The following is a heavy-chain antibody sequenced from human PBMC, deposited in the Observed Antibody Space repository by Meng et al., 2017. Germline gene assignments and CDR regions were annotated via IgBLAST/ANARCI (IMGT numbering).Heavy chain of an antibody. J-gene: IGHJ6*02. CDR1: GFTFSSYW. D-gene: IGHD5-18*01. Sequence: GESLKTSCAASGFTFSSYWMSWVRQAPGKGLEWVANIKQDGSEKYYVDSVKGRFTISRDNAKNSLYLQMNSLRAEDTAVYYCARDLRPRGYSYGPSPEYYYYGMDVWGQGTTVTVSS. CDR3: ARDLRPRGYSYGPSPEYYYYGMDV. V-gene: IGHV3-7*01. CDR2: IKQDGSEK.